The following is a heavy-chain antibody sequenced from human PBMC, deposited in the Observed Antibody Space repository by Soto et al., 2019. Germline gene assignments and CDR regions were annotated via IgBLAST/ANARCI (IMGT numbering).Heavy chain of an antibody. CDR1: GVTFSSYS. D-gene: IGHD2-2*01. J-gene: IGHJ4*02. Sequence: EVQLVESGGGLVKPGGSLRVSCAASGVTFSSYSMNWVRQAPGKGLEWVSSISSSSSYIYYADSVKGRFTISRDNAKNSLYLQMNSLRAEGTAVYYCARDHCSSTSCYGLWGQGTLVTVSS. CDR3: ARDHCSSTSCYGL. V-gene: IGHV3-21*01. CDR2: ISSSSSYI.